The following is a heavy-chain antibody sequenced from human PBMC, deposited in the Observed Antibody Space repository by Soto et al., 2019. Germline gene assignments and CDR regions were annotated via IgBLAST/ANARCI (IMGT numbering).Heavy chain of an antibody. V-gene: IGHV4-59*08. CDR2: IYYSGST. D-gene: IGHD3-22*01. CDR1: SAAIGRYY. J-gene: IGHJ4*02. CDR3: ERLGGYHHALAQ. Sequence: SPAWIISSAAIGRYYGRWSRQPPGKGLEWIGYIYYSGSTTYTPSLKSGVTIAVDTSKNQFSLRLNSVTAADTAVYYCERLGGYHHALAQWGQGSLVTVS.